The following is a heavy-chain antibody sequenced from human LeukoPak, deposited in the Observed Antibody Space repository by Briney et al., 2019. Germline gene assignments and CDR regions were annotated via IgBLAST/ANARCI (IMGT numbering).Heavy chain of an antibody. V-gene: IGHV1-24*01. CDR1: GYTLTELS. J-gene: IGHJ4*02. D-gene: IGHD2-21*02. CDR2: FDPEDGET. Sequence: ASVKVSCKVSGYTLTELSMHWVRQAPGKGLEWMGGFDPEDGETIYAQKFQGRVTMTEDTSTDTAYMELSSLRSEDMAVYYCAAASCGGDCYEYYFDYWGQGTLVTVSS. CDR3: AAASCGGDCYEYYFDY.